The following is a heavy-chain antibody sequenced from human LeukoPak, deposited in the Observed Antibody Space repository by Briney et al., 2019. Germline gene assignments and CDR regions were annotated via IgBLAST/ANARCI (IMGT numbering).Heavy chain of an antibody. Sequence: GGALRLSCAASGFTFTNAWMSWVRQAPGKGLEWVGFIRNKAYGGTTEYAASIKGRFTISRDDSKSIAYLQMNSLKTEDTAVYYCTPGYPMTWGQGTLVTVSS. CDR2: IRNKAYGGTT. CDR3: TPGYPMT. CDR1: GFTFTNAW. J-gene: IGHJ5*02. D-gene: IGHD1-1*01. V-gene: IGHV3-49*04.